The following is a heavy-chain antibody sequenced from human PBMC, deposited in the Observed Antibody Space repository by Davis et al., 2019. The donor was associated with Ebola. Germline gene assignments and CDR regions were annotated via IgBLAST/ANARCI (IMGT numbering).Heavy chain of an antibody. CDR1: GFTFGDYA. CDR2: ISWHTVKT. Sequence: GRSLRLSCEASGFTFGDYAMHWVRQPPGQGLEWVASISWHTVKTGYSDSVKGRFTISRDNATKSLYLEMNNVRLEDAASYYCAKDKGSGYYNEANMNNFYYYYAMDVWGKGTTVTVSS. V-gene: IGHV3-9*01. CDR3: AKDKGSGYYNEANMNNFYYYYAMDV. D-gene: IGHD5-12*01. J-gene: IGHJ6*04.